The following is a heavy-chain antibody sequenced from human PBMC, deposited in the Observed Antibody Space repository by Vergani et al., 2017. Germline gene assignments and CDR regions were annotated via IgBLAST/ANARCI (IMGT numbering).Heavy chain of an antibody. CDR1: GFTFSSYA. CDR3: AKDLIFSSYGMDV. V-gene: IGHV3-23*01. J-gene: IGHJ6*02. D-gene: IGHD6-6*01. Sequence: EVQLLESGGGLVQPGGSLRLSCAASGFTFSSYAMSWVRQAPGKGLEWVSAISGSGGSTYYADSGKGRFTISRDNSKNTLYLQMNSLRAEDTAVYYCAKDLIFSSYGMDVWGQGTTVTVSS. CDR2: ISGSGGST.